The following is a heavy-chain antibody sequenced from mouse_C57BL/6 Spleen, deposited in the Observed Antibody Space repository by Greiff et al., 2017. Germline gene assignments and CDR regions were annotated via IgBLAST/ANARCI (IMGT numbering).Heavy chain of an antibody. CDR2: IDPSDSHT. D-gene: IGHD1-1*01. J-gene: IGHJ3*01. CDR3: ASGYYYDGAAY. V-gene: IGHV1-69*01. Sequence: QVQLKQPGAELVMPGASVKLSCKASGYTFTSYWMHWVKQRPGQGLEWIGEIDPSDSHTNYNQKFKGKSTLTVDKSSSTAYMQLSSLTSEDSAVYYCASGYYYDGAAYWGQGTLVTVSA. CDR1: GYTFTSYW.